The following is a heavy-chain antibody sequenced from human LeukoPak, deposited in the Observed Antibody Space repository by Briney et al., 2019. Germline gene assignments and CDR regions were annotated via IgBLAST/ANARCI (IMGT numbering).Heavy chain of an antibody. V-gene: IGHV3-7*05. Sequence: GGSLRLSCVASGFSFGSYWMHWVRQAPGKGLEWVANIKKDGSEKYYVGSVEGRFTISRDNAKNSLYLQLSSLRAEDTAVYYCARYNYDGMDVWGQGTTVTVSS. CDR1: GFSFGSYW. D-gene: IGHD1-14*01. CDR2: IKKDGSEK. J-gene: IGHJ6*02. CDR3: ARYNYDGMDV.